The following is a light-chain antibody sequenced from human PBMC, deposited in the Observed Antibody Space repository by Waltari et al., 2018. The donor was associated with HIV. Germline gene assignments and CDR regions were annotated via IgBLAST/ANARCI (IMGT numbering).Light chain of an antibody. V-gene: IGLV2-11*01. CDR3: CAYAGGWV. J-gene: IGLJ3*02. CDR2: DVS. CDR1: SGALGTSNF. Sequence: QSALTQPRSVSGSPGQSVTISCTGTSGALGTSNFFSWYQHHPGTAPNLVIYDVSKRPSGVPDRFSGSKSANTASLTISGLRAEDEADYYCCAYAGGWVFGGGTEVTVL.